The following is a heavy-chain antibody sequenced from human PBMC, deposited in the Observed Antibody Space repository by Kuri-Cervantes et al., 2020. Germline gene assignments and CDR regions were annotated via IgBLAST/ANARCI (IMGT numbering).Heavy chain of an antibody. V-gene: IGHV3-30-3*01. Sequence: GGSLRLSCAASGFTFSSYVMHWVRQAPGKGLEWVAVISYDGSNKYYADSVKGRFTISRDNSKNTLYLQMNSLRAEDTAVYYCARDGGWLQSQYYFDYWGQGTLVTVSS. CDR1: GFTFSSYV. CDR2: ISYDGSNK. CDR3: ARDGGWLQSQYYFDY. J-gene: IGHJ4*02. D-gene: IGHD5-24*01.